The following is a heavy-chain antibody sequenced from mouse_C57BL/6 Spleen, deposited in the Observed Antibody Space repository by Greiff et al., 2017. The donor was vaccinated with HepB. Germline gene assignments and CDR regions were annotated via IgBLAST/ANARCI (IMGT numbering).Heavy chain of an antibody. J-gene: IGHJ3*01. V-gene: IGHV1-53*01. Sequence: QVQLQQPGTELVKPRASVKLSCKASGYTFTSYWMHWVKQRPGQGLEWIGNINPSNGGTNYNEKFKSKATLTVDKSSSTAYMQLSSLTSEDSAVYYCAREGQLRLLAWFAYWGQGTLVTVSA. CDR2: INPSNGGT. CDR1: GYTFTSYW. CDR3: AREGQLRLLAWFAY. D-gene: IGHD3-2*02.